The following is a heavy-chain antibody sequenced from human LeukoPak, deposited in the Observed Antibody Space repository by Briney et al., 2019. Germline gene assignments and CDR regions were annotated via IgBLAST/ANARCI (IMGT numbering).Heavy chain of an antibody. D-gene: IGHD3-3*01. CDR2: IYYSGST. J-gene: IGHJ4*02. CDR1: GGPISSSSYY. CDR3: ARHSYDFWSGYWYYFDY. V-gene: IGHV4-39*01. Sequence: PSETLSLTCTVSGGPISSSSYYWSWIRQPPGKGLEWIGSIYYSGSTYYNPSLKSRVTISVDTSKNQFSLKLSSVTAADTAVYYCARHSYDFWSGYWYYFDYWGQGTLVTVSS.